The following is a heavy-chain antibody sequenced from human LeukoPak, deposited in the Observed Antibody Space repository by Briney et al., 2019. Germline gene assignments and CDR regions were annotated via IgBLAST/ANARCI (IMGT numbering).Heavy chain of an antibody. CDR3: ASSTGTAYPYFDY. V-gene: IGHV4-59*08. CDR2: IYYSGST. Sequence: SETLSLTCTVSGGSISSYYWSWIREPPGEGLEWIGYIYYSGSTNYNPSLKSRVTISVDTSKNQFSLKLSSVTAADTAVYYCASSTGTAYPYFDYWGQGTLVTVSS. CDR1: GGSISSYY. D-gene: IGHD1-1*01. J-gene: IGHJ4*02.